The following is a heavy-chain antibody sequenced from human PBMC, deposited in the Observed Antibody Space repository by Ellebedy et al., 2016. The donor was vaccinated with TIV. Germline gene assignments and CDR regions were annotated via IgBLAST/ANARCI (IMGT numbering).Heavy chain of an antibody. CDR3: AGRAYNWNDGSLFDY. CDR2: ISSNSGFT. Sequence: GESLKISCAASGFTFSDYYMNWIRQAPGKGLEWVSYISSNSGFTNYVDSVKGRFTISRDNAENSLYLQMNGLRAEDTAVYYCAGRAYNWNDGSLFDYWGQGTLVTVSS. V-gene: IGHV3-11*03. CDR1: GFTFSDYY. J-gene: IGHJ4*02. D-gene: IGHD1-1*01.